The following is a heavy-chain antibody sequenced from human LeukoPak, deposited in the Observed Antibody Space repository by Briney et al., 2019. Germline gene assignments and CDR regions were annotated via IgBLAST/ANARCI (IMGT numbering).Heavy chain of an antibody. J-gene: IGHJ4*02. Sequence: PSETLSLTCAVYGGSFSGYYWSWIRQPPGKGLEWIGEINHSGSTNYNPSLKSRVTISLDTSKNQFSLKLSSVTAADTAVYYCARSIAARHINYWGQGTLVTVSS. CDR3: ARSIAARHINY. V-gene: IGHV4-34*01. D-gene: IGHD6-6*01. CDR1: GGSFSGYY. CDR2: INHSGST.